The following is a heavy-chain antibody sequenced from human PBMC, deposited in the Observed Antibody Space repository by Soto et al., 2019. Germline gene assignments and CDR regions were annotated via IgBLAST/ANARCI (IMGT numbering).Heavy chain of an antibody. V-gene: IGHV3-21*01. CDR3: AIEALTESLELRLLYFNC. CDR1: GFTFSSYS. J-gene: IGHJ4*02. CDR2: ISSSSSYI. D-gene: IGHD3-10*01. Sequence: GGSLRLSCAASGFTFSSYSMNWVRQAPGEGLKWVSSISSSSSYIYYAYSVKGGFTISRDNANNALYLQKNSLRAEDTAVYYCAIEALTESLELRLLYFNCWGQGTRVSVSS.